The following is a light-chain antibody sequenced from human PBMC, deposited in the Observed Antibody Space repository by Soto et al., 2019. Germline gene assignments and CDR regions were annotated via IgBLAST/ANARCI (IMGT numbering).Light chain of an antibody. CDR3: SSYTSSSTPFV. J-gene: IGLJ1*01. V-gene: IGLV2-14*01. CDR1: SSDVGGYNY. Sequence: QSALTQPASVSGSPEQSITISCTGTSSDVGGYNYVSWYQQHPGKAPKLMIYEVSNRPSGVSNRFSGSKSGNTASLTISGLQAEDEADYYCSSYTSSSTPFVFGTGTKLTVL. CDR2: EVS.